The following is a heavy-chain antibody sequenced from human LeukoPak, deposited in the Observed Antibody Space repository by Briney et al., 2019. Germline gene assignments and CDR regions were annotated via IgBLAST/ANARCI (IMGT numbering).Heavy chain of an antibody. V-gene: IGHV3-53*01. Sequence: GSLRLSCAASGFTVSSNYMSWVRQAPGKGLEWVSVIYSGGSTYYADSVKGRFTISRDNSKNTLYLQMNSLRAEDTAVYYCARVGAAGTGYYYYGMDVWGQGTTLSVSS. CDR3: ARVGAAGTGYYYYGMDV. D-gene: IGHD6-13*01. CDR2: IYSGGST. CDR1: GFTVSSNY. J-gene: IGHJ6*02.